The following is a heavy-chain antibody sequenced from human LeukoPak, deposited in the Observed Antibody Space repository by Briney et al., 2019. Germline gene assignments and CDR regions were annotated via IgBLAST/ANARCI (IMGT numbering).Heavy chain of an antibody. CDR3: ARGVDPWSYFDY. Sequence: EASVKVSCKASGGTFSSYAISWVRQAPGQGLEWMGGIIPIFGTANYAQKFQGRVTITADESTSTACMELSSLRSEDTAVYYCARGVDPWSYFDYWGQGTLVTVSS. V-gene: IGHV1-69*13. CDR1: GGTFSSYA. D-gene: IGHD5-12*01. CDR2: IIPIFGTA. J-gene: IGHJ4*02.